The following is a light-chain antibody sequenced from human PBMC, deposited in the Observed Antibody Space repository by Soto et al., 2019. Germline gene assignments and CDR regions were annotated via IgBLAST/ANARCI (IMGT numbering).Light chain of an antibody. CDR1: SSNVGGYNY. Sequence: QSVLTQPHSVSASPGQSVTISCTGTSSNVGGYNYVSWYQQNPGKAPKLMIYDASKRPSGVPDRFSGSKSGNAASLTISGLQAEDEAEYYFCLYAASYTLVFGGGTKLSV. V-gene: IGLV2-11*01. CDR2: DAS. J-gene: IGLJ2*01. CDR3: CLYAASYTLV.